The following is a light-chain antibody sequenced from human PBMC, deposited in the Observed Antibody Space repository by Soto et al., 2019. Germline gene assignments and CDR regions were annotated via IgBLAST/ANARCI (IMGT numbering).Light chain of an antibody. Sequence: QSVLTQPASVSGSPGQSITISCTGTSSDVGGYNYVSWYQQHPGKAPKLMTYDVSNRPSGVSNRFSGSKSGNTASLTISGLQAEDEADYYCSSYTTSSTLLFGTGTKVTVL. V-gene: IGLV2-14*01. J-gene: IGLJ1*01. CDR3: SSYTTSSTLL. CDR2: DVS. CDR1: SSDVGGYNY.